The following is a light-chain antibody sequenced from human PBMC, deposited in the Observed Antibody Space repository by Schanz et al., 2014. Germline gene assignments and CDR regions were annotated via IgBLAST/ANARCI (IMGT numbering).Light chain of an antibody. Sequence: QSALTQPASVSGSPGQWITISCTGTSSDVGGYNYVSWFQQHAGKAPKVMIYDVSNRPSGVSHRFSGSKSGNTASLTISGLQPEDEADYYCSSHTSSDNLVFGGGTKLTVL. CDR3: SSHTSSDNLV. J-gene: IGLJ3*02. CDR2: DVS. CDR1: SSDVGGYNY. V-gene: IGLV2-14*01.